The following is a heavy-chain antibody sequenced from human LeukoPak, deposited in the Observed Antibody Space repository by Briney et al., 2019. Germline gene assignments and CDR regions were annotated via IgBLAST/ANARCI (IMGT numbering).Heavy chain of an antibody. J-gene: IGHJ6*03. CDR1: RFTVSSNS. CDR3: ARCSSSYYYYYYMDV. D-gene: IGHD6-13*01. Sequence: PGGSLRLSCAASRFTVSSNSMSSVRPAPGKGLEWVSGIYSGGSTYYADSVKRRFTISRDNSKNTLYLKMNSLRAEDTAVYYCARCSSSYYYYYYMDVWGKGTTVTVSS. CDR2: IYSGGST. V-gene: IGHV3-53*01.